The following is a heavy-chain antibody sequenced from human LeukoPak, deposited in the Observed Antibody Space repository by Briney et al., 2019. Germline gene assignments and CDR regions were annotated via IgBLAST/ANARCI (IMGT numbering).Heavy chain of an antibody. J-gene: IGHJ6*02. V-gene: IGHV1-69*04. CDR3: ARDPGYCSSTSCYYYGMDV. CDR2: IILILGIA. CDR1: GGSFSGYT. Sequence: AAVKVSCKPSGGSFSGYTIRWGRAAPGQRVWWMGRIILILGIANYAQKLQGRVTITADKSTSTAYMELSSLRAEDTAVYYCARDPGYCSSTSCYYYGMDVWGQGTTVTVSS. D-gene: IGHD2-2*01.